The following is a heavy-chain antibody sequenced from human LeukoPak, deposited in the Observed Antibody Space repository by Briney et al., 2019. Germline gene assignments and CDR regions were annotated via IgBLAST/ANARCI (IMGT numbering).Heavy chain of an antibody. D-gene: IGHD3-10*01. V-gene: IGHV4-59*01. CDR1: GGSISSYY. J-gene: IGHJ3*02. CDR2: IYYSGST. Sequence: SETLSLTCTVSGGSISSYYWSWIRQPPGKGLEWIGYIYYSGSTNYNPSLKSRVTISVDTSKNQFSLKLSSVTAADTAVYYCARRSRPRGAFDIWGQGTMVTVSS. CDR3: ARRSRPRGAFDI.